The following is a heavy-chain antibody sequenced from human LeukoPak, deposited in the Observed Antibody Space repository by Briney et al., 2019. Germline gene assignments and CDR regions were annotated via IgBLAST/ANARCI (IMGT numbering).Heavy chain of an antibody. J-gene: IGHJ4*02. Sequence: SETLSLTCAVSGGSFTIYQWSWIRQSPEKGLEWIGDINRSGSTDYNPAFRSRASISMDTSKNQFSLKLRSVTAADTAVYYCARGGAADYWGQGTLVTVSS. CDR3: ARGGAADY. CDR1: GGSFTIYQ. D-gene: IGHD4/OR15-4a*01. CDR2: INRSGST. V-gene: IGHV4-34*01.